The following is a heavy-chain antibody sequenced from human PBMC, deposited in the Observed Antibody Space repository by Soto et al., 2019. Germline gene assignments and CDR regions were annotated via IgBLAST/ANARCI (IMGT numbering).Heavy chain of an antibody. CDR1: GGTFSSYT. J-gene: IGHJ6*03. CDR3: ARQHCSSTSCYDYYYYYMDV. V-gene: IGHV1-69*02. Sequence: QVQLVQSGAEVKKPGSSVKVSCKASGGTFSSYTISWVRQAPGQGLEWMGRIIPILGIANYAQKFRGRVTITADKSTSTAYMELSSLRSEDTAVYYCARQHCSSTSCYDYYYYYMDVWGKGTTVTVSS. D-gene: IGHD2-2*01. CDR2: IIPILGIA.